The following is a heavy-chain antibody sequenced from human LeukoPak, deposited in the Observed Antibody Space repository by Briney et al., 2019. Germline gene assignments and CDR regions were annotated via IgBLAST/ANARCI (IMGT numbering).Heavy chain of an antibody. CDR2: LYHSGST. V-gene: IGHV4-39*07. J-gene: IGHJ4*02. CDR1: GASISSIGYY. CDR3: ARGAFCTSASCSTTPYYFDY. Sequence: SETLSLTCTVSGASISSIGYYWGWSRQPPGKGLEWIASLYHSGSTFSNPSLENRVAISIDTSKNQFSLKLSSVTAADTAVYYCARGAFCTSASCSTTPYYFDYWGRGTLVAVSS. D-gene: IGHD2-2*02.